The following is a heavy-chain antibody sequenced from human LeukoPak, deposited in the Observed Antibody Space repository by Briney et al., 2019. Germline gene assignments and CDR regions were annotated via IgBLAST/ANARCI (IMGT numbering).Heavy chain of an antibody. Sequence: GGSLRLSCAASGFTFSSYEMDWVRQAPGKGLEWVSYISSNGSTIYYADSVKGRFTISRDNAKNSLYLQMNSLRAEDTAVYYCAELGITMIGGVWGKGTTVTISS. CDR1: GFTFSSYE. J-gene: IGHJ6*04. CDR2: ISSNGSTI. V-gene: IGHV3-48*03. CDR3: AELGITMIGGV. D-gene: IGHD3-10*02.